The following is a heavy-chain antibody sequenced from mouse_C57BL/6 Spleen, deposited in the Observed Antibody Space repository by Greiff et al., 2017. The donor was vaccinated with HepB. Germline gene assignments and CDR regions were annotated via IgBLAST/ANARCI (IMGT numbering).Heavy chain of an antibody. CDR3: ARTLYYYGSSYLYYFDY. D-gene: IGHD1-1*01. CDR1: GYTFTDYN. V-gene: IGHV1-22*01. Sequence: VQLQQPGPELVKPGASVKMSCKASGYTFTDYNMHWVKQSHGKSLEWIGYINPNNGGTSYNQKFKGKATLTVNKSSSTAYMELRSLTSEDSAVYYCARTLYYYGSSYLYYFDYWGQGTTLTVSS. J-gene: IGHJ2*01. CDR2: INPNNGGT.